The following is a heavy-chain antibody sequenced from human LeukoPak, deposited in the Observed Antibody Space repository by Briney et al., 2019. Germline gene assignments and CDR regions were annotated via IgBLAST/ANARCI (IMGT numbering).Heavy chain of an antibody. Sequence: GGSLRLSCAASGFTFSSYATSWVRQAPGKGLEWVSAISGSGGSTYYADSVKGRFTISRDNSKNTLYLQMNSLRAEDTAVYYCAKDLGAYSSSWWGQGTLVTVSS. CDR3: AKDLGAYSSSW. J-gene: IGHJ4*02. D-gene: IGHD6-13*01. V-gene: IGHV3-23*01. CDR2: ISGSGGST. CDR1: GFTFSSYA.